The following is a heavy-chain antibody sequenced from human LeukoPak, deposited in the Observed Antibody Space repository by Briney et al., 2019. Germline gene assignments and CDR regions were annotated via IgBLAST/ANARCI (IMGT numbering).Heavy chain of an antibody. CDR2: IIPIFATP. Sequence: SVTVSYKSSVGTFSSYAINWVRQAPGQGLEWMGGIIPIFATPNYAQKFQGRVTITTDESTSTAYMELSSLRSEDTAVYYCARTSGDIYYYYYYMDAWGKGTTVTVSS. J-gene: IGHJ6*03. CDR3: ARTSGDIYYYYYYMDA. CDR1: VGTFSSYA. D-gene: IGHD2-21*02. V-gene: IGHV1-69*05.